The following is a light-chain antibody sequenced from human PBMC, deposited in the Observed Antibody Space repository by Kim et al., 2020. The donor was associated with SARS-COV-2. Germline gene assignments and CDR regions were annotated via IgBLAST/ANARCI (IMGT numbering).Light chain of an antibody. V-gene: IGKV3-20*01. J-gene: IGKJ4*01. CDR3: QQYGSSPLT. CDR1: QSVSSSY. Sequence: YPRESATPSCKASQSVSSSYLAWYQQKRGQATRLLIYGASSRATGIPDRVSGSGSGTDFTLTISRLEPEDFAVYYCQQYGSSPLTVGGGTKVDIK. CDR2: GAS.